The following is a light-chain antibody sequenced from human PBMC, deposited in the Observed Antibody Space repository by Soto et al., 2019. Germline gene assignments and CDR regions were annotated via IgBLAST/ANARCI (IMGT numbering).Light chain of an antibody. CDR3: SSYPTSSPYVV. V-gene: IGLV2-14*01. CDR1: SSDVGGYNY. Sequence: QSALTQPASVSGSPGQSITISCTGTSSDVGGYNYVSWYQQHPGKAPKLMIYDVSNRPSGVSNRFSGSKSGNTASLTISGLQAEDGAVSSCSSYPTSSPYVVFGGGPKLPVL. J-gene: IGLJ2*01. CDR2: DVS.